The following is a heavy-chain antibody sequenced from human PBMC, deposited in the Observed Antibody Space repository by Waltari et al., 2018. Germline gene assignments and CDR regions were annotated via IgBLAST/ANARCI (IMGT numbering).Heavy chain of an antibody. V-gene: IGHV3-30*14. Sequence: QVHLVESGGGVVQPGRSLSLSCAAPGFTFSLYSMNWVRQAPGKGLEWVAFISGDGTTQYYADSVKGRVTVSRDNSMNTVFLQMNTLRPEDTALYYCARRSSSGVFRDLDMWGQGTMVSVSS. D-gene: IGHD6-25*01. J-gene: IGHJ3*02. CDR1: GFTFSLYS. CDR2: ISGDGTTQ. CDR3: ARRSSSGVFRDLDM.